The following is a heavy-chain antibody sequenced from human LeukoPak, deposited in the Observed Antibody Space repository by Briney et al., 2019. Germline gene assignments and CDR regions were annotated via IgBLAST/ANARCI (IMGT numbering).Heavy chain of an antibody. J-gene: IGHJ5*01. CDR3: ARDQESGWFDP. CDR2: IYHSGST. CDR1: GGSISSGYY. V-gene: IGHV4-38-2*02. Sequence: SQTLSLTCTVSGGSISSGYYWGWIRQPPGKGLEWIGSIYHSGSTYYNPSLKSRVTISVDTSKNQFSLKLSSVTAADTAVYYCARDQESGWFDPWDQGTLVTVSS.